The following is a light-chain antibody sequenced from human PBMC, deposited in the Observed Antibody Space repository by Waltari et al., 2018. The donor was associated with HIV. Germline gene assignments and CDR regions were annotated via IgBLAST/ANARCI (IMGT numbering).Light chain of an antibody. J-gene: IGLJ3*02. V-gene: IGLV2-23*02. CDR2: DVS. Sequence: QSALTQPASVSGSPGQSITISCTGTSRHVGGYNYVSWYQQHPGKAPTLMIYDVSKRPSGVSNRFSGSKSGNTASLTISGLQAEDEADYYCCSYAGSSTYWVFGGGTKLTVL. CDR1: SRHVGGYNY. CDR3: CSYAGSSTYWV.